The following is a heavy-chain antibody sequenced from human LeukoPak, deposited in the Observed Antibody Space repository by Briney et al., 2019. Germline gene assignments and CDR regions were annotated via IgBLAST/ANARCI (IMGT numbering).Heavy chain of an antibody. V-gene: IGHV1-18*01. CDR1: GYTFTSYG. CDR2: ISAYNGNT. CDR3: ARVTNYYDSSGSDY. D-gene: IGHD3-22*01. Sequence: GASVKVSCKASGYTFTSYGISWVRQAPGQGLEWMGWISAYNGNTNYAQKLQGRVTMTTDTSTSTAYMELRSLRSDDTAVYYCARVTNYYDSSGSDYWGQGTLVTVSS. J-gene: IGHJ4*02.